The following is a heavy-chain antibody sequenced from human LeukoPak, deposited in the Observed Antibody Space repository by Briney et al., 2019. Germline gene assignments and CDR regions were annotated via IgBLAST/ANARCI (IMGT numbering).Heavy chain of an antibody. D-gene: IGHD3-16*02. CDR2: INQDGSEN. CDR3: AKDQRLRLGELSSPYYYGMDV. CDR1: GFSFSCSC. V-gene: IGHV3-7*03. J-gene: IGHJ6*02. Sequence: GGSLRLSCAASGFSFSCSCMSWGRQAPGKGLEWVANINQDGSENDYVDSMKGRFTISRDNAENSLYLQMNSLRAEDTAVYYCAKDQRLRLGELSSPYYYGMDVWGQGTTVTVSS.